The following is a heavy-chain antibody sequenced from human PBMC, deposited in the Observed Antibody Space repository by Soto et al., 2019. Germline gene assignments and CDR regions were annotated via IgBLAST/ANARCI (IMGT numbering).Heavy chain of an antibody. D-gene: IGHD6-19*01. V-gene: IGHV3-21*01. Sequence: EVQLVESGGGLVKPGGSLRLSCAASGFTFSSYSMNWVRQAPGKGLEWVSSISSSSSYIYYADSVKGRFTISRDNAKNSLYLQMNSLRAEDTAVYYCARSIAVAGTAFDIWGQGTMVTVSS. CDR3: ARSIAVAGTAFDI. CDR1: GFTFSSYS. CDR2: ISSSSSYI. J-gene: IGHJ3*02.